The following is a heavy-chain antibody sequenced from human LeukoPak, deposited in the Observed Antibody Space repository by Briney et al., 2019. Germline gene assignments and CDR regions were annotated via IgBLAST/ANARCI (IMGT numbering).Heavy chain of an antibody. V-gene: IGHV6-1*01. CDR2: TYYTSKFYN. CDR3: ARVLGIRFDY. CDR1: GDSVSSNSAA. Sequence: SQTLSLTCAISGDSVSSNSAAWNWIRQSPSRGLEWLGRTYYTSKFYNDYAVPVKGRITINPDTSKNQFSLQLNSVTPEDTAVYYCARVLGIRFDYWGQGTLVTVSS. J-gene: IGHJ4*02. D-gene: IGHD7-27*01.